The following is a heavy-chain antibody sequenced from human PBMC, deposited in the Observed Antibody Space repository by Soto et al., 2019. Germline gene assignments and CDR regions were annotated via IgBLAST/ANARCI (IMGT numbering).Heavy chain of an antibody. J-gene: IGHJ4*02. Sequence: EVHLEESGGGLVQPGGSLRLSCAASGFSLSPYWMHWVRQVPGRGLEWVARLSSDGFGAAYADSVKGRFFISRDIASNTLSLQMNSLRADETAVYYCARDLGGPDYWGRGTWVTVSS. D-gene: IGHD3-16*01. V-gene: IGHV3-74*03. CDR3: ARDLGGPDY. CDR1: GFSLSPYW. CDR2: LSSDGFGA.